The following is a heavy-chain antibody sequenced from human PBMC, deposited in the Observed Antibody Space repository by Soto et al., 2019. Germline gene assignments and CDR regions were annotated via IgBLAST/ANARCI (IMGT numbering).Heavy chain of an antibody. CDR2: ISGSGGST. D-gene: IGHD1-26*01. CDR3: AKDGGRSARENWYFDL. CDR1: GFTFSSYA. V-gene: IGHV3-23*01. J-gene: IGHJ2*01. Sequence: EVQLLESGGGLGQSGGSLRLSCAASGFTFSSYAMSWVRQAPGKGLEWVSAISGSGGSTYYADSVKGRFAISRESSKNTLYLQMNSLRAEDTAVYYCAKDGGRSARENWYFDLWGRGTLVTVSS.